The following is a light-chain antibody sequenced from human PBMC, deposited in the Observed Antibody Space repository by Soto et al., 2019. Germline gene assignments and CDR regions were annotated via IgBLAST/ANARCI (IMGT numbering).Light chain of an antibody. V-gene: IGLV2-14*01. CDR3: SSYTSSSIYV. CDR2: DVS. Sequence: QSVLTQPASVSGSPGQSITIFCTGTSSDVGGYNYVSWYQQHPGKAPKLMIYDVSNRPSGVSNRFSGSKSGNTASLTISGLQAEDEADYYCSSYTSSSIYVFGTGTKVTVL. J-gene: IGLJ1*01. CDR1: SSDVGGYNY.